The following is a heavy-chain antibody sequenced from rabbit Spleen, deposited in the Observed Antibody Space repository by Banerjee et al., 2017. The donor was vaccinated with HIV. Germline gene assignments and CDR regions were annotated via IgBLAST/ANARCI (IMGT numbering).Heavy chain of an antibody. CDR1: GFSFSSRYY. Sequence: QSLEESGGDLVKPGASLTLTCTASGFSFSSRYYMCWVRQAPGKGLEWIACIASGNSGDPYYANWAKGRFTISKTSSTTVTLQMTSLTVADTATYFCARDSGTSFSPYGMDLWGPGTLVTVS. CDR3: ARDSGTSFSPYGMDL. D-gene: IGHD8-1*01. V-gene: IGHV1S40*01. J-gene: IGHJ6*01. CDR2: IASGNSGDP.